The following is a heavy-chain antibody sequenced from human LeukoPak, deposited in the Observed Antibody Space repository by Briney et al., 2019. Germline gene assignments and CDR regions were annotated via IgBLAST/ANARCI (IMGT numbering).Heavy chain of an antibody. CDR1: GFTFSSYS. J-gene: IGHJ3*02. D-gene: IGHD3-3*01. CDR3: ARDPPDYDFWTGYSHDAFDI. CDR2: ISSSSKTI. V-gene: IGHV3-48*01. Sequence: GGSLRLSCAASGFTFSSYSMNWVRQAPGKGLEWVSCISSSSKTIYYADSVKGRFTISRDNAKNSLYLQMNSLRAEDTAVYFFARDPPDYDFWTGYSHDAFDIWGQGTMVTVSS.